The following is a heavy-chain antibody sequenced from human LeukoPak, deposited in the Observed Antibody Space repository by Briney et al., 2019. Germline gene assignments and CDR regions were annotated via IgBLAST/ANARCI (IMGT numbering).Heavy chain of an antibody. CDR2: ISFDGSNI. J-gene: IGHJ6*02. D-gene: IGHD5-18*01. Sequence: GGSLRLSCAASKFTFSNYAMHWVRQAPGKGLDWVAVISFDGSNIYYADSVRGRFTISRDNSKNTLYLQMNSLRTEDTAVYNCARDKMQLWSGDYYYGMDVWGQGTTVTVSS. CDR1: KFTFSNYA. V-gene: IGHV3-30-3*01. CDR3: ARDKMQLWSGDYYYGMDV.